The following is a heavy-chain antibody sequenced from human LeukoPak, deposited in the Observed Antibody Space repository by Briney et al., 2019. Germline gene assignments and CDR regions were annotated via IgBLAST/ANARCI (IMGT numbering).Heavy chain of an antibody. V-gene: IGHV3-23*01. CDR1: GLTFSRYA. CDR3: AKDIAQGYTFGSIEQDY. J-gene: IGHJ4*02. D-gene: IGHD5-18*01. Sequence: GGSLRLSCAVSGLTFSRYAMSWVRQAPGKGLEWVSAISESGSGTYYADSVKGRFTVSRDNSKDTLSLQMNSLRAEDTAVYYCAKDIAQGYTFGSIEQDYWGQGTLVTVSS. CDR2: ISESGSGT.